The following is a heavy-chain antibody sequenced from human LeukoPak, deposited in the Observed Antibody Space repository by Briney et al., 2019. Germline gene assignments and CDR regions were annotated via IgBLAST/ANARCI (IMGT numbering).Heavy chain of an antibody. CDR1: GYTFTDYY. CDR2: VDPEDGET. J-gene: IGHJ5*02. CDR3: ATSIVGATRALWWFDP. Sequence: GASVKVSCKASGYTFTDYYMHWVQQAPGKGLEWMGRVDPEDGETIYAEKFQGRVTITADTSTDTAYMELSSLRSEDTAVYYCATSIVGATRALWWFDPWGQGTLVTVSS. V-gene: IGHV1-69-2*01. D-gene: IGHD1-26*01.